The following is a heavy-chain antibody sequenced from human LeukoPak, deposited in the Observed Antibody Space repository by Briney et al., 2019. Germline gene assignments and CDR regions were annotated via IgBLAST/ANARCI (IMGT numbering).Heavy chain of an antibody. J-gene: IGHJ4*02. CDR1: GFIFSSHA. D-gene: IGHD4-23*01. Sequence: GGSLRLSCAASGFIFSSHAMNWVRQAPGKGLQWVSRTSDSGDTTYYAASVKGRFTISRDNSKNTLYLQMDSLRAEDTAVYYCARGYGGNSFGYFDYWGQGTLVSVSS. CDR3: ARGYGGNSFGYFDY. V-gene: IGHV3-23*01. CDR2: TSDSGDTT.